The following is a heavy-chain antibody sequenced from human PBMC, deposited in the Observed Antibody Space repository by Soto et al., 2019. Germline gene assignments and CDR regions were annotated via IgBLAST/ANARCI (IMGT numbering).Heavy chain of an antibody. CDR2: IYPGDSDT. D-gene: IGHD2-15*01. J-gene: IGHJ3*02. CDR3: AILSSYCRGGSCYSYAFDI. Sequence: PGESLKISCKGSGYSFTSYWIGWVRQMPGKGLEWMGIIYPGDSDTRYSPSFQGQVTISADKSISTAYLQWSSLKASDTAMYYCAILSSYCRGGSCYSYAFDIWGQGT. CDR1: GYSFTSYW. V-gene: IGHV5-51*01.